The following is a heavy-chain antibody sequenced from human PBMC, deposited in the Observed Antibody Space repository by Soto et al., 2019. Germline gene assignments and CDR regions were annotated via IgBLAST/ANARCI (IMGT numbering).Heavy chain of an antibody. J-gene: IGHJ4*02. Sequence: RASVKVSCRASGYTFTGYYMHWVRQAPGQGLEWMGWINPNSGGTNYAQKFQGRVTMTRDTSISTAYMELSRLRSDDTAVYYCARDRVTIFGVVLVIFDYWGQGTLVTVSS. V-gene: IGHV1-2*02. CDR2: INPNSGGT. CDR1: GYTFTGYY. CDR3: ARDRVTIFGVVLVIFDY. D-gene: IGHD3-3*01.